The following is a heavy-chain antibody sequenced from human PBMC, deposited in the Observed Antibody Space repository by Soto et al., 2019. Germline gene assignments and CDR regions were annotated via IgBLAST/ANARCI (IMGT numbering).Heavy chain of an antibody. V-gene: IGHV3-23*01. D-gene: IGHD2-2*01. CDR2: ISGSGGST. CDR1: GFTFSSYA. CDR3: AKDSVVVVPAASHYYYYYMDV. J-gene: IGHJ6*03. Sequence: EVQLLESGGGLVQPGGSLRLSCAASGFTFSSYAMSWVRQAPGKGLEWVSAISGSGGSTYYADSVKGRFTISRDNSKNTLYLQMNSLRAEDTAVYYCAKDSVVVVPAASHYYYYYMDVWGKGTTVTVSS.